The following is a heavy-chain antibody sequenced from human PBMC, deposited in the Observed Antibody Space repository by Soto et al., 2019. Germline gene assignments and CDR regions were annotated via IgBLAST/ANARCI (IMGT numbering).Heavy chain of an antibody. CDR1: GGSISRGGYY. CDR2: IYETGAT. V-gene: IGHV4-31*03. J-gene: IGHJ4*02. CDR3: ARIAVPGASY. Sequence: SETLSLTCSASGGSISRGGYYWSWIRQRPGEGLQYIGYIYETGATYYKPSLKSRISISADTSKNQFTLKLNSVTAADTAVYYCARIAVPGASYWGQGTLVTVSS. D-gene: IGHD7-27*01.